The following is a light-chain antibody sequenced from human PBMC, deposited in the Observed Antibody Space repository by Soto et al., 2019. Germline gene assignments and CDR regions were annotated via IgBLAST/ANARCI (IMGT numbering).Light chain of an antibody. CDR1: QDISSW. CDR2: AAS. J-gene: IGKJ4*01. Sequence: DIQMTQSPSSVSASVGDRVAITWRASQDISSWLGWYQQKPGKAPKLLLYAASSLQSAVPSRFSGSGSGTAFTLTISNRQAEDLATYYCQQATNFPTFGGGTKVEIK. V-gene: IGKV1-12*01. CDR3: QQATNFPT.